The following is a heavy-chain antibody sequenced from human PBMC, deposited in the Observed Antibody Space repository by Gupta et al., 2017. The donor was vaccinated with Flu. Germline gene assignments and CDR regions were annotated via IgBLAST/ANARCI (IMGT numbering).Heavy chain of an antibody. D-gene: IGHD2-8*01. V-gene: IGHV4-39*01. J-gene: IGHJ6*03. CDR2: VYYSGTT. CDR3: ARSNAASAFYYYYNLDV. Sequence: PPGKGLEWIGSVYYSGTTYYGPSLKSRVTISVDTSKNQVSLKLSSVTAADTAVYYCARSNAASAFYYYYNLDVWGKGTTVTVSS.